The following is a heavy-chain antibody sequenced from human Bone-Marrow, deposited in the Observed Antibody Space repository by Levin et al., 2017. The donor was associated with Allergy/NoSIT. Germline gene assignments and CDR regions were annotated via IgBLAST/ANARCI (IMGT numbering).Heavy chain of an antibody. J-gene: IGHJ6*02. V-gene: IGHV4-59*01. CDR2: VYYSGTT. Sequence: PSETLSLICSVSGGSISSFYWTWLRQTPEKGLEWIGQVYYSGTTKYNPSLESRLIISVDTSKNQFSLKLRSVTAADTAVYYCVRGYFAQHIYFGFDVWGPGTTVIVSS. CDR1: GGSISSFY. CDR3: VRGYFAQHIYFGFDV. D-gene: IGHD3-9*01.